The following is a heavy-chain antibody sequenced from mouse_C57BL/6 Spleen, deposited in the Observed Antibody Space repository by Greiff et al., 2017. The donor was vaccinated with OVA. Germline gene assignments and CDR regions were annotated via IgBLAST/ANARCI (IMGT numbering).Heavy chain of an antibody. Sequence: VQLQQSGPGLVAPSQRLSITCTVSGFSLTSYGVHWVRQPPGKGLEWLVVIWSDGSTTYNSALKSRLSISKDNSKSQVFLKMNSLQTDDTAMYYCARHERGLLYFDYWGQGTTLTVSS. J-gene: IGHJ2*01. D-gene: IGHD1-1*01. CDR1: GFSLTSYG. V-gene: IGHV2-6-1*01. CDR2: IWSDGST. CDR3: ARHERGLLYFDY.